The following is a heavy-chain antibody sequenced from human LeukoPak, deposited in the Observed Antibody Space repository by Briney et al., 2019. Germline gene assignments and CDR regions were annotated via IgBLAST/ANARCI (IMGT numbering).Heavy chain of an antibody. V-gene: IGHV5-51*01. CDR1: GYSFTSYW. CDR2: IYPGDSDT. D-gene: IGHD6-19*01. J-gene: IGHJ4*02. Sequence: GESLKISCKGSGYSFTSYWIGWVRHMPGKGLEWMGNIYPGDSDTRYSPSFQGQVTISADKSISTAYLQWSSLKASDTAMYYCASPLNGAGTSGGFDYWGQGTLVTVSS. CDR3: ASPLNGAGTSGGFDY.